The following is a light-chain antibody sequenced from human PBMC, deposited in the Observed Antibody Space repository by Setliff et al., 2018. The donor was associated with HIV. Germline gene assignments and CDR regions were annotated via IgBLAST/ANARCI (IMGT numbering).Light chain of an antibody. CDR1: SIDIGNYTY. CDR2: QVT. CDR3: SAYAGSNNYGV. Sequence: ALTQPLPVSGSPGQSVTISSTGASIDIGNYTYVSWYQHHPGKAPNLIIYQVTKRPSGVPDRFSGSKSANTASLTVSGLQAEDEADYYCSAYAGSNNYGVFGTGTKVTVL. J-gene: IGLJ1*01. V-gene: IGLV2-8*01.